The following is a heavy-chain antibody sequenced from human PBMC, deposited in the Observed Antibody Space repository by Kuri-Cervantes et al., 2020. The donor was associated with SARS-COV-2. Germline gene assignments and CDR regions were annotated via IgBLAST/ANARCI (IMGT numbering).Heavy chain of an antibody. Sequence: SVKVSCKAAGGTFSSYAISWVRQAPGQGLEWMGGIIPIFGRANYAQKFQGRVTITAAEYTSTAYMELSSLRSEDTAVYYCARVEEYGDSYYYYYGMDVWGQGTTVTVSS. V-gene: IGHV1-69*13. J-gene: IGHJ6*02. D-gene: IGHD4-17*01. CDR1: GGTFSSYA. CDR2: IIPIFGRA. CDR3: ARVEEYGDSYYYYYGMDV.